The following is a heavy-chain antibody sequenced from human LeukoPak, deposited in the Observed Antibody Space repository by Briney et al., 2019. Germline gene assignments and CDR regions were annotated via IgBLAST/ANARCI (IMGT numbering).Heavy chain of an antibody. CDR3: ARGKRTIVATITSGNFRYCSGGSCYRWFDP. D-gene: IGHD2-15*01. V-gene: IGHV4-34*01. CDR2: INHSGST. Sequence: SETLSLTCAVYGGSFSGYYWSWIRQPPGKGLEWIGEINHSGSTNYNPSLKSRVTISVDTSKNQFSLKLSSVTPADTAVYYCARGKRTIVATITSGNFRYCSGGSCYRWFDPWGQGTLVTVSS. J-gene: IGHJ5*02. CDR1: GGSFSGYY.